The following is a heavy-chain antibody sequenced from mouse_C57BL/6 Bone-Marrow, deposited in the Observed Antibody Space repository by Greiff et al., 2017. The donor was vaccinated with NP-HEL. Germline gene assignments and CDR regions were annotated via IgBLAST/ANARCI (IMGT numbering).Heavy chain of an antibody. V-gene: IGHV5-15*01. Sequence: LVESGGGLVQPGGSLKLSCAASGFPFSDYGMAWVRQDPRKGPEWVAFISNLAYSIYYADTVTGRFTISRENAKNTLYLEMSSLRSEDTAMYYYARHDYIRFAYWGQGTLVTVSA. J-gene: IGHJ3*01. CDR1: GFPFSDYG. CDR3: ARHDYIRFAY. CDR2: ISNLAYSI. D-gene: IGHD1-3*01.